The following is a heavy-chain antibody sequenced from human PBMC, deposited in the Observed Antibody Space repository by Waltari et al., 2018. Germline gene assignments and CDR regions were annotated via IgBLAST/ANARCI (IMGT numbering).Heavy chain of an antibody. V-gene: IGHV3-30*18. D-gene: IGHD2-15*01. Sequence: QVQLVESGGGLVQPGRSLRLSCAASGFTLSNYGVHWVRQAPGKGLEWVAVISYDGSNKYYADSVKGRFTISRDNSKNTLYLQMNSLRAEDTAVYYCAKGFSRWAFDIWGQGTMVTVSS. CDR1: GFTLSNYG. CDR2: ISYDGSNK. J-gene: IGHJ3*02. CDR3: AKGFSRWAFDI.